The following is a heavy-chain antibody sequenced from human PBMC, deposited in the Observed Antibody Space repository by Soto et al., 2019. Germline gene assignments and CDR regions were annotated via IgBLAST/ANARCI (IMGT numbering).Heavy chain of an antibody. J-gene: IGHJ6*02. Sequence: EVQLVESGGDLVQPGGSLRLSCAASGFAVSSNYMTWVRQAPGKGLEWVSVIHSGGDTHYADSVRGRFTISRDNSKNTLYLQMNSLRAEDTAVYYCARSRTGTTYGGMDVWGQVPTVTVSS. D-gene: IGHD1-7*01. V-gene: IGHV3-66*01. CDR3: ARSRTGTTYGGMDV. CDR2: IHSGGDT. CDR1: GFAVSSNY.